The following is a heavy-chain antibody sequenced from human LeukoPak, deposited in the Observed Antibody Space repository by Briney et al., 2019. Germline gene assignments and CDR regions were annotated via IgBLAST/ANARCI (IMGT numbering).Heavy chain of an antibody. CDR2: ITGSGSTT. J-gene: IGHJ1*01. V-gene: IGHV3-23*01. Sequence: PGGSLGLSCAASGFTFRNYAVVWVCQAPGKGLEWVSAITGSGSTTYYADSVRGRFTIYRDNSKNTLYLQMNSLRGEDTAVYYCGKDPNGDYVGAFDFQRWGQGTLVTVSS. CDR3: GKDPNGDYVGAFDFQR. D-gene: IGHD4-17*01. CDR1: GFTFRNYA.